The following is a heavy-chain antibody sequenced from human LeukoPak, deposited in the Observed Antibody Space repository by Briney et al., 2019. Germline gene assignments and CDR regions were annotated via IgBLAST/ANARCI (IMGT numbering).Heavy chain of an antibody. V-gene: IGHV3-23*01. D-gene: IGHD4/OR15-4a*01. CDR2: ISGSGGST. CDR3: AKKRWLTAYYFDY. J-gene: IGHJ4*02. Sequence: GGYLRLYCAASGFTFSSNAMSWVRQAPGKGLEWVSAISGSGGSTYYADSVKGRFTISRDNSKNTLYLQMNSLRAEDTAVYYCAKKRWLTAYYFDYWGQGTLVTVSS. CDR1: GFTFSSNA.